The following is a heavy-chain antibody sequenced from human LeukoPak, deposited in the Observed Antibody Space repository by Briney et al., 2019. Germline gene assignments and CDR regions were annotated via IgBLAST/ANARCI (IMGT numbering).Heavy chain of an antibody. CDR2: ISVTGGNT. D-gene: IGHD2-15*01. J-gene: IGHJ4*02. V-gene: IGHV3-23*01. CDR3: AKDVCSGGSCNSPYYFDD. CDR1: RFNFNTYA. Sequence: GGSLRLSCEASRFNFNTYAMSWVRQAPGKGLEWVSGISVTGGNTYYADSVKGRFTISRDNSMNALYLQMNSLGAEDTALYYCAKDVCSGGSCNSPYYFDDWGQGTLVTVSS.